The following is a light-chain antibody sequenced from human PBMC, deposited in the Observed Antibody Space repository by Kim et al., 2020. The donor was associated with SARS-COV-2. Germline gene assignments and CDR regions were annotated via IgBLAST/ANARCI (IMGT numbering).Light chain of an antibody. J-gene: IGKJ4*01. CDR1: QNVGNNY. CDR3: HQHAYAPLS. Sequence: SPGERATLSCRASQNVGNNYLAWYQQKPGRAPRLLFSHASYRATGIPDRFSGSGSGTDFSLTISRLEPEDSAVYYCHQHAYAPLSFGGGTKVDIK. V-gene: IGKV3-20*01. CDR2: HAS.